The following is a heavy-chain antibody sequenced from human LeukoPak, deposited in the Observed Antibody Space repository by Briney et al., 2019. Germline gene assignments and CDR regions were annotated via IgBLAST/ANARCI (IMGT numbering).Heavy chain of an antibody. J-gene: IGHJ4*02. Sequence: SETLSLTCTVSGASISDYYWTWIRQPPGKGLEWIGNIFHSGSTNYNPSLKSRVTISVDTSKNQFSLKLSSVTAADTAVYYCARSYAHDYWGQGTLVTVSS. V-gene: IGHV4-59*12. CDR2: IFHSGST. CDR3: ARSYAHDY. D-gene: IGHD2-2*01. CDR1: GASISDYY.